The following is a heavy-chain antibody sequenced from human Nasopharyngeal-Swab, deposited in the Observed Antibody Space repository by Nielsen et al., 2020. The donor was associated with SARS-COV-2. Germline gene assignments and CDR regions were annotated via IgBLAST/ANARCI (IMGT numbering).Heavy chain of an antibody. D-gene: IGHD1-26*01. J-gene: IGHJ5*01. Sequence: GSVKASCRASGYTLTSYAMHWARQAPGQRLEWMGWINAGYGNTKYSQKFQGRVTITRDTSASTAYMELSSLRSEDTAVYYCAKVGIMSGNLWGWFDPWGQGTLVTVSS. CDR3: AKVGIMSGNLWGWFDP. V-gene: IGHV1-3*01. CDR1: GYTLTSYA. CDR2: INAGYGNT.